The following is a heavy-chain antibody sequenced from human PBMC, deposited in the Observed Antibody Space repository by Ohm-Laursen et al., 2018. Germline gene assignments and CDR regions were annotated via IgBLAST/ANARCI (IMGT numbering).Heavy chain of an antibody. Sequence: PGTLSLTCAVSGYSISSAYYWGWIRQAPGQGLEWIGSIYHPGSTYYNPSLKSRVSISVDTSKNQFSLKLNSVTAADTAVYYCARDSGPPKYYYYGLDVWGQGTTVTVSS. CDR2: IYHPGST. CDR3: ARDSGPPKYYYYGLDV. J-gene: IGHJ6*02. D-gene: IGHD1-14*01. CDR1: GYSISSAYY. V-gene: IGHV4-38-2*02.